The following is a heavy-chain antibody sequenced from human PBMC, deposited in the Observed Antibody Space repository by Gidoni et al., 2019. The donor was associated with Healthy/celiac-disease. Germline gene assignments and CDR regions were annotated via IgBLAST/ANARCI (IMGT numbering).Heavy chain of an antibody. CDR3: AKDHGSDYVWGSYRSAKSHGYYGMDV. CDR1: GFTFDDYA. D-gene: IGHD3-16*02. J-gene: IGHJ6*02. Sequence: EVQLVESGGGLVQPGRSLRLSCAASGFTFDDYAMHWVRQAPGKGLEWVSGISWNSGSIGYADSVKGRFTISRDNAKNSLYLQMNSLRAEDTALYYCAKDHGSDYVWGSYRSAKSHGYYGMDVWGQGTTVTVSS. V-gene: IGHV3-9*01. CDR2: ISWNSGSI.